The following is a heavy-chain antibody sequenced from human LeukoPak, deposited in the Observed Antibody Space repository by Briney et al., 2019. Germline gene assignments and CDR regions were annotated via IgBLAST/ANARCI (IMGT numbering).Heavy chain of an antibody. CDR1: GYTFTSYY. V-gene: IGHV1-46*01. Sequence: ASVKVSCTASGYTFTSYYMDWVRQAPGQGLEWMGIINPSGGTTRYAQKFQGRVTMTRDTSTSTIYMELSSLRSEDTAVYYCARDASMVRGAGKYYFDYWGQGTLVTVSS. CDR3: ARDASMVRGAGKYYFDY. J-gene: IGHJ4*02. D-gene: IGHD3-10*01. CDR2: INPSGGTT.